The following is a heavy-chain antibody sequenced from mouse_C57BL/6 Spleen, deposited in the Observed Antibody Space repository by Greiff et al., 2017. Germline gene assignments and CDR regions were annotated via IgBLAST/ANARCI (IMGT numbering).Heavy chain of an antibody. D-gene: IGHD2-3*01. CDR2: ISYDGSN. J-gene: IGHJ4*01. V-gene: IGHV3-6*01. CDR3: ARERDGGIYYAMDY. CDR1: GYSITSGYY. Sequence: EVQLQESGPGLVKPSQSLSLTCSVTGYSITSGYYWNWLRPFPGNQLEWMGYISYDGSNNYHPSLKNRISITRDQSKNQFYLKLKSVTTEDTATYYCARERDGGIYYAMDYWGQGTSVTVSS.